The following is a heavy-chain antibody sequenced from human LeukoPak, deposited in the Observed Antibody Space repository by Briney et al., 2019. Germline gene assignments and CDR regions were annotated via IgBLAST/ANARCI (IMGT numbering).Heavy chain of an antibody. CDR3: AKGLQAYHDILTGYWDYYGMDV. CDR2: ISGSGGST. Sequence: GGSLRLSCAASGFTFSSYAVSWVRQAPGKGLEWVSAISGSGGSTYYADSVKGRFTISRDNSKNTLYLQMNSLRAEDTAVYYCAKGLQAYHDILTGYWDYYGMDVWGQGTTVTVSS. CDR1: GFTFSSYA. D-gene: IGHD3-9*01. V-gene: IGHV3-23*01. J-gene: IGHJ6*02.